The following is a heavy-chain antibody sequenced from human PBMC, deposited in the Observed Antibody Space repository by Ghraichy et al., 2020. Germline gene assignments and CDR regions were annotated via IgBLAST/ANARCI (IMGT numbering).Heavy chain of an antibody. CDR2: IIPLYGTA. Sequence: SVKVSCKASGGTFSSYGITWVRQAPGQGLEWMGGIIPLYGTANYAQNLQGRVTITADEYTSTAYMELSSLRSEDTAVYYCARDGYSSGSCLEGVGIGGMDVWGQGTTVTVSS. CDR1: GGTFSSYG. J-gene: IGHJ6*02. D-gene: IGHD3-10*01. V-gene: IGHV1-69*13. CDR3: ARDGYSSGSCLEGVGIGGMDV.